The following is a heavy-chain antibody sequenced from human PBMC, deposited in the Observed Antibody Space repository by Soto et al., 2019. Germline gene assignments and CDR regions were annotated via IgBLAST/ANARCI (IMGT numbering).Heavy chain of an antibody. D-gene: IGHD4-17*01. V-gene: IGHV5-51*01. CDR3: ARPTDYHYGMQV. Sequence: GESLKISCKGSGYNFHTYWIAWVRHMPGKGLEWMGCIYPHDSDTRYSPSFRGQVTISADKSINKAYLQWTSLKASDTAIYFCARPTDYHYGMQVWGKGTKVPVSS. CDR2: IYPHDSDT. CDR1: GYNFHTYW. J-gene: IGHJ6*04.